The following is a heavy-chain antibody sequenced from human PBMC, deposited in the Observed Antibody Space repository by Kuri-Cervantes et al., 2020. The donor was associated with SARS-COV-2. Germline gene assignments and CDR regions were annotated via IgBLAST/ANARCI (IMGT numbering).Heavy chain of an antibody. V-gene: IGHV3-11*06. CDR1: GFIFNDYY. J-gene: IGHJ4*02. CDR3: AREARDYYDTSGYLDY. Sequence: GESLKISCAASGFIFNDYYMSWIRQAPGKGLEWISYISSGSSYTNYADSLKGRFTISRDNAKNSLYLQMNSLSAEDTAVYYCAREARDYYDTSGYLDYWGQGFLVTVSS. CDR2: ISSGSSYT. D-gene: IGHD3-22*01.